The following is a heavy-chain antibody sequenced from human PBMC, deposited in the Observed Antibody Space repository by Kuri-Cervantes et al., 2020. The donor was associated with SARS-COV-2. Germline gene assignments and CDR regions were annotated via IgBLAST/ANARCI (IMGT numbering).Heavy chain of an antibody. J-gene: IGHJ4*02. V-gene: IGHV4-39*01. D-gene: IGHD3-3*01. CDR2: IYYSGST. CDR1: GGSISSTSYY. CDR3: ARHVVSGWSGYFDY. Sequence: ESLKISCTVSGGSISSTSYYWGWVRQPPGKGLEWIGSIYYSGSTYYNPSLKSRVTISVDTSKNQFSLKLSSVTAADTAVCHCARHVVSGWSGYFDYWGQGTLVTVSS.